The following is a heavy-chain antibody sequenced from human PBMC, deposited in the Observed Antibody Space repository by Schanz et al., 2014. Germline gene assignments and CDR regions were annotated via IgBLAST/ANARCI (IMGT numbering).Heavy chain of an antibody. J-gene: IGHJ4*02. Sequence: VQLVESGGDFVEPGGSLRLSCAASGFAFSDDCMPWVRQAPGKGLEWVAYIRYDGNNEDYADPVKGRFTISRDNSKNTLYLQMNSLRAEDTAVYYCAKDLAVAGDYWGQGTLVTVSS. CDR2: IRYDGNNE. CDR1: GFAFSDDC. V-gene: IGHV3-30*02. CDR3: AKDLAVAGDY. D-gene: IGHD6-19*01.